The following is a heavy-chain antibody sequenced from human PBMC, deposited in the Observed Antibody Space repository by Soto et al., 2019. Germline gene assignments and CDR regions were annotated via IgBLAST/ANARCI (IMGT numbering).Heavy chain of an antibody. J-gene: IGHJ4*02. D-gene: IGHD3-22*01. CDR2: INPNSGGT. V-gene: IGHV1-2*04. CDR3: ARHRYYYDSSGYSGHYFDY. CDR1: GYTFTGYY. Sequence: ASVKVSCKASGYTFTGYYMHWVRQAPGQGLEWMGWINPNSGGTNYAQKFQGWVTMTRDTSISTAYMELSRLRSDDTAVYYCARHRYYYDSSGYSGHYFDYWGQGTLVTVSS.